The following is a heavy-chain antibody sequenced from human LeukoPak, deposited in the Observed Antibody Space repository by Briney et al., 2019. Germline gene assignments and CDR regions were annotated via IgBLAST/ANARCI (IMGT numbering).Heavy chain of an antibody. J-gene: IGHJ2*01. V-gene: IGHV3-9*01. D-gene: IGHD5-12*01. Sequence: PGGSLRLSCAASGLTFDDYAMHWIRQAPGRGVEWVSGISWNSDSIGYADSVTRRFTLSRDNAKNYLYLQMNSLRAEDTALYYCAKDIRDRGYDLWFWYFDLWGRGTLVTVSS. CDR3: AKDIRDRGYDLWFWYFDL. CDR1: GLTFDDYA. CDR2: ISWNSDSI.